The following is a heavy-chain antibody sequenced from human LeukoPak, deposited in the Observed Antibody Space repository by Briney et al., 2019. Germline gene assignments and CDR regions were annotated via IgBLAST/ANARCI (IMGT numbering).Heavy chain of an antibody. CDR2: IYYTGST. Sequence: SETLSLTCTVSGGSISSYFWSWIRQPPGKGLEWIGYIYYTGSTNYSPSLKSRVTISVDTSKNQFSLKLTSVTAADTAVYYCATVNSGSHWYFDLWGRGTLVTVSS. CDR1: GGSISSYF. V-gene: IGHV4-59*01. J-gene: IGHJ2*01. D-gene: IGHD3-10*01. CDR3: ATVNSGSHWYFDL.